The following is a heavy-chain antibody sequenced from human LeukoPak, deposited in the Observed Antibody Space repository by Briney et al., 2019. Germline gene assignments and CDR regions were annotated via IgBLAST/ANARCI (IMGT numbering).Heavy chain of an antibody. Sequence: GGSLRLSCAASGLTFSSHWMHWVRQAPGMGLVWVSRITNDGSSTTYADSVKGRFTISRDNGKSSLYLQMNSLRVEDTALYYCVRQFASWGQGTLVTVSS. J-gene: IGHJ4*02. CDR1: GLTFSSHW. CDR3: VRQFAS. V-gene: IGHV3-74*01. CDR2: ITNDGSST.